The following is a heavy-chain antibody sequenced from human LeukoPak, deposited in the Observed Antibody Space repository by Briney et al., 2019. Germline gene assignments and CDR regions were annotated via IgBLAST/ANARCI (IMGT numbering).Heavy chain of an antibody. CDR2: ITSSSSYI. Sequence: PGGSRRLSCAASGFTFSTYSMTWVRQAPGKGLEWVSSITSSSSYIYYADSVKGRFTISRDNAKSSLYLQMNSLRAEDTALYYCARHRTASGYWGQGTLVTVSS. CDR3: ARHRTASGY. V-gene: IGHV3-21*01. J-gene: IGHJ4*02. D-gene: IGHD3-16*02. CDR1: GFTFSTYS.